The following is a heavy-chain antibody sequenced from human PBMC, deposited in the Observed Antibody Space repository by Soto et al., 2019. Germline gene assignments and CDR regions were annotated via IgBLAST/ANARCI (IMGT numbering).Heavy chain of an antibody. Sequence: GGSLRLSCAASGFTFSRHTMHWVRQAPRKGLEWEASISYDGSNKYYADSVKGRFTISRDNSKNTLSVQMDILRAEDTAVYYCARDRLRLGELSLLGYFDYWGQGTLVTVSS. J-gene: IGHJ4*02. CDR3: ARDRLRLGELSLLGYFDY. CDR2: ISYDGSNK. CDR1: GFTFSRHT. V-gene: IGHV3-30*04. D-gene: IGHD3-16*02.